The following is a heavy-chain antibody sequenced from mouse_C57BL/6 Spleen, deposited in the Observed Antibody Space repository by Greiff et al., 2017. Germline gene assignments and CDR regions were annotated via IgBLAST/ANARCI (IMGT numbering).Heavy chain of an antibody. CDR1: GYTFTSYW. CDR3: ARAGGMVTTRKWWYFDV. CDR2: INPSNGGT. Sequence: QVQLQQSGTELVKPGASVKLSCKASGYTFTSYWMHWVKQRPGQGLEWIGNINPSNGGTNYNEKFKSKATLTVDKSSSTAYMQLSSLTSEDSAVYYCARAGGMVTTRKWWYFDVWGTGTTVTVSS. V-gene: IGHV1-53*01. D-gene: IGHD2-2*01. J-gene: IGHJ1*03.